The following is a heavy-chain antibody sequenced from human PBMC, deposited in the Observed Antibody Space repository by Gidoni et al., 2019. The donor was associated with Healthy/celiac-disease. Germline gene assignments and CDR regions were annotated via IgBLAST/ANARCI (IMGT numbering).Heavy chain of an antibody. CDR1: GFTFSSYG. Sequence: VQLVESGGGVVQPGRSLRLSCAASGFTFSSYGMHWVRQAPGKGLEWVAVISYDGSNKYYADSVKGRFTISRDNSKNTLYLQMNSLRAEDTAVYYCAKSLRYFDWLLFQRGQGTLVTVSS. J-gene: IGHJ4*02. V-gene: IGHV3-30*18. CDR3: AKSLRYFDWLLFQ. CDR2: ISYDGSNK. D-gene: IGHD3-9*01.